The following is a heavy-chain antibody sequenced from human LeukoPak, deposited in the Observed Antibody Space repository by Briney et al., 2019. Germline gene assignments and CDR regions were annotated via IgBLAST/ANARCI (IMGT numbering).Heavy chain of an antibody. V-gene: IGHV5-51*01. CDR3: ARLRGPVVVHNWFDP. CDR1: GYSFTIHW. D-gene: IGHD3-22*01. J-gene: IGHJ5*02. Sequence: GESLKISCKGSGYSFTIHWIAWVRQMPGKGLEWMGIIYPGDSDTTYSPSFQGQVTISADKSISTAYLQWSSLKASDTAMYYCARLRGPVVVHNWFDPWGQGTLVTVSS. CDR2: IYPGDSDT.